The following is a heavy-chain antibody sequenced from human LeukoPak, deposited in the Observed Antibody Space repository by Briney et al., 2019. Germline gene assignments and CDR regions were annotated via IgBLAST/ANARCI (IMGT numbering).Heavy chain of an antibody. CDR1: GGSISSGGYY. J-gene: IGHJ5*02. Sequence: SETLSLTCTVSGGSISSGGYYWSWIRQHPGKGLEWIGYIYYSGSTYYDPSLKSRVTISVDTSKNQFSLKLSSVTAADTAVYYCVGTVRAARPGWFDPWGQGTLVTVSS. V-gene: IGHV4-31*03. CDR3: VGTVRAARPGWFDP. CDR2: IYYSGST. D-gene: IGHD6-6*01.